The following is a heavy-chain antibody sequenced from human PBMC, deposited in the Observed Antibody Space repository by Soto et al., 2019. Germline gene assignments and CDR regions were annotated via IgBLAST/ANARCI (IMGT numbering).Heavy chain of an antibody. Sequence: QVQLVQSGAEVRKPGSSVKVSCKASGGTFSRHAISWVRQAPGQGLEWMGGIIPIFGTANHAQKFQGRVKIIADESTSTVYMELSSLRSEDTAMYYCARGWGYDSKDDYCAYWCQGTLVSVSS. CDR3: ARGWGYDSKDDYCAY. CDR1: GGTFSRHA. D-gene: IGHD3-22*01. V-gene: IGHV1-69*01. J-gene: IGHJ4*02. CDR2: IIPIFGTA.